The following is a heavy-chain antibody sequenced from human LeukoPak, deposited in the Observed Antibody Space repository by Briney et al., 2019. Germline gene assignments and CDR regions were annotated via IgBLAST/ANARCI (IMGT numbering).Heavy chain of an antibody. CDR3: ARGLPSYGDYVDYYFYMDV. CDR1: GDSIRGFY. J-gene: IGHJ6*03. D-gene: IGHD4-17*01. V-gene: IGHV4-4*07. CDR2: ISTSGST. Sequence: SETLSLTCTVSGDSIRGFYWRWIRQPAGKGLQWIGRISTSGSTNYNPSLKSRVTMSVDRSANEFSLTVRSVTAAATALYYCARGLPSYGDYVDYYFYMDVWGKGTTVTVSS.